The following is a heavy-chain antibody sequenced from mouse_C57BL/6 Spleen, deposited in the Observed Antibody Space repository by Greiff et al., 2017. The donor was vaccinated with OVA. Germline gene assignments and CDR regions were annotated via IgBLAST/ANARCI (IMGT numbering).Heavy chain of an antibody. CDR1: GFSLTSYG. D-gene: IGHD4-1*01. J-gene: IGHJ2*01. V-gene: IGHV2-6-1*01. CDR2: IWSDGST. Sequence: QVHVKQSGPGLVAPSQSLSITCTVSGFSLTSYGVHWVRQPPGKGLEWLVVIWSDGSTTYNSALKSRLSISKDNSKSQVFLKMNSLQTDDTAMYYCARHGGLGGYFDYWGQGTTLTVSS. CDR3: ARHGGLGGYFDY.